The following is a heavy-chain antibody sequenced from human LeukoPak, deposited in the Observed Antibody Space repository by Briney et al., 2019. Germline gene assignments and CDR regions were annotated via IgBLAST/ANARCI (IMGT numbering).Heavy chain of an antibody. CDR1: GGSISSYY. CDR3: ARGESSATLPYFDY. J-gene: IGHJ4*02. D-gene: IGHD1-26*01. V-gene: IGHV4-59*01. CDR2: IYYSGST. Sequence: SETLSLTCTVSGGSISSYYWSWIRQPPGKGLEWIGYIYYSGSTNYNPSLESRVTISVDTSKNQFSLKLSSVTAADTAVYYCARGESSATLPYFDYWGQGTLVTVSS.